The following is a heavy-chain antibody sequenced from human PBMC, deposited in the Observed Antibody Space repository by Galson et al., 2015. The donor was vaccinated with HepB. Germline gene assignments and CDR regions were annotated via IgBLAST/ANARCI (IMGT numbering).Heavy chain of an antibody. V-gene: IGHV3-23*01. D-gene: IGHD3-10*01. Sequence: SLRLSCAASGFTFTNYGMHWGRQVPGKGLEWVSSINDNSGRTSYVESVRGRFTISRDNFKKTVYLHMGNLRAADSAVYYCAKSPTYYGSGDYDTPYYKYAMDVWGKGTTVTVSS. CDR3: AKSPTYYGSGDYDTPYYKYAMDV. CDR2: INDNSGRT. CDR1: GFTFTNYG. J-gene: IGHJ6*04.